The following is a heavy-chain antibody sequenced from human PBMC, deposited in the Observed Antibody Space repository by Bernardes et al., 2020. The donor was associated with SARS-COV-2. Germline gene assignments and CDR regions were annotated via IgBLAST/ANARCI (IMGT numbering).Heavy chain of an antibody. CDR2: IYYSGST. CDR1: GGSISSSSYY. D-gene: IGHD2-15*01. CDR3: ARHIYCSGGSCWEADY. J-gene: IGHJ4*02. V-gene: IGHV4-39*01. Sequence: SEPLSLTCTVSGGSISSSSYYWGWLLQPPGKGLEWIGSIYYSGSTYYNPSLKSRVTISVDTSKNQFSLKLSSVTAADTAVYYCARHIYCSGGSCWEADYWGQGTLVTVSS.